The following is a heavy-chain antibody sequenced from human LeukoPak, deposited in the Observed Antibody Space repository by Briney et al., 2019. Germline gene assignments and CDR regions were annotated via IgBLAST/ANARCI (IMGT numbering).Heavy chain of an antibody. V-gene: IGHV3-48*01. CDR3: AKEALIVGATTEVDY. CDR1: GFTFSTYS. Sequence: PGGSLRLSCAASGFTFSTYSMNWVRQAPGKGLEWISYISSSGSTIYYADSVKGRFTISRDNSKNTLYLQMNSLRAEDTAVYYCAKEALIVGATTEVDYWGQGTLVTVSS. CDR2: ISSSGSTI. J-gene: IGHJ4*02. D-gene: IGHD1-26*01.